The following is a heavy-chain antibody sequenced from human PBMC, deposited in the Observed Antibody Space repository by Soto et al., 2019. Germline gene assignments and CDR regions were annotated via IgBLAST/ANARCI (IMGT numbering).Heavy chain of an antibody. J-gene: IGHJ4*02. D-gene: IGHD3-22*01. CDR1: GYSFTTYW. V-gene: IGHV5-10-1*01. Sequence: PGESLKISCKVSGYSFTTYWITWVRRMPGKGLEWMGRIDPSDSYTNYSPTLQGHVTISADKSRSTAYLQWSSLKASDTAMYYCARLEKYSGYYDSYGYPADWGQGPLVTVYS. CDR3: ARLEKYSGYYDSYGYPAD. CDR2: IDPSDSYT.